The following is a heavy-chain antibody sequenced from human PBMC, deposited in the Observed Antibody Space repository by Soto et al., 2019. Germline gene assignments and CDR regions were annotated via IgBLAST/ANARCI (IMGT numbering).Heavy chain of an antibody. CDR1: GFTFSDYY. CDR2: ISSSGSTI. D-gene: IGHD2-15*01. CDR3: ARGGYCSGGSCYRWDYYGMDV. V-gene: IGHV3-11*01. Sequence: QVQLVESGGGLVKPGGSLRLSCAASGFTFSDYYMSWIRQAPGKGLEWVSYISSSGSTIYYADSVKGRFTISRDNAKNSLYLQMNSLRAEDTAVYYWARGGYCSGGSCYRWDYYGMDVWGQGTTVTVSS. J-gene: IGHJ6*02.